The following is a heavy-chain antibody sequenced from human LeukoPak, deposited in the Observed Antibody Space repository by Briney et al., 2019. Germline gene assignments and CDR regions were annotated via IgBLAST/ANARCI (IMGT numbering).Heavy chain of an antibody. D-gene: IGHD5-24*01. CDR1: GYTITNNY. CDR2: INPSGTGT. J-gene: IGHJ5*02. CDR3: ATDHSMANTAWWFDP. V-gene: IGHV1-46*01. Sequence: ASVKVSCKASGYTITNNYMHWVRQAPGQGLEWMGVINPSGTGTSYAQKFQGRIAMSRDTSTSTVYMELSSLRSEDTAFYYCATDHSMANTAWWFDPWGQGTLVTVSS.